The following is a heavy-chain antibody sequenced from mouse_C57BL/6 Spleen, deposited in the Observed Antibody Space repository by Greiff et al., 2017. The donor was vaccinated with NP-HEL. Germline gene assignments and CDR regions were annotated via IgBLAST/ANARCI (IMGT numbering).Heavy chain of an antibody. J-gene: IGHJ4*01. CDR2: IDPENGDT. CDR1: GFNIKDDY. CDR3: TTDYYGSSYEAMDY. D-gene: IGHD1-1*01. Sequence: EVQLQQSGAELVRPGASVKLSCTASGFNIKDDYMHWVKQRPEQGLEWIGWIDPENGDTEYASKFQGKATITADTSSNTAYLQLSSLTSEDTAVYYCTTDYYGSSYEAMDYWGQGTSVTVSS. V-gene: IGHV14-4*01.